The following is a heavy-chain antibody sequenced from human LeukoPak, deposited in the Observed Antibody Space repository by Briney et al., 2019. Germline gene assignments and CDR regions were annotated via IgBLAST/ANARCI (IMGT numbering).Heavy chain of an antibody. CDR2: IYNSGST. CDR1: GGSTSRHY. Sequence: PSETLSLTCTVSGGSTSRHYWSWIRQPPGKGLEWIGCIYNSGSTRYNPSLKSRVTISEDTSKSQFSLKVNSVTAADTAVYFCARATAGAIFYYGMDVWGQGTTVTVSS. V-gene: IGHV4-59*11. D-gene: IGHD3-9*01. CDR3: ARATAGAIFYYGMDV. J-gene: IGHJ6*02.